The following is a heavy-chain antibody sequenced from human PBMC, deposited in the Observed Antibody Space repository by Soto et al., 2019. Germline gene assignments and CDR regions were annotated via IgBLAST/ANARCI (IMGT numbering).Heavy chain of an antibody. Sequence: VQLVQSGAEVKKPGSSVKVSCKASGGTFSSYAISWVRQAPGQGLEWMGGIIPIFGTANYAQKFQGRVTITADESTSTAYMELSSLRSEDTAVYYCARPALYSSSYYYYYYGMDVWGQGTTVTVSS. CDR1: GGTFSSYA. D-gene: IGHD6-6*01. CDR3: ARPALYSSSYYYYYYGMDV. V-gene: IGHV1-69*01. CDR2: IIPIFGTA. J-gene: IGHJ6*02.